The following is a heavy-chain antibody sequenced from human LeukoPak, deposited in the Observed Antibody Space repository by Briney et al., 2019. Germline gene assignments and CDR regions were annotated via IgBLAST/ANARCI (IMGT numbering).Heavy chain of an antibody. CDR3: ARPYCGGDCPGGDY. V-gene: IGHV4-39*01. D-gene: IGHD2-21*02. CDR2: IYYSGST. J-gene: IGHJ4*02. Sequence: TSETLSLTCTVSGGSISSSSYYWGWIRQPPGKGLEWIGSIYYSGSTYYNPSLKSRVTISVDTSKNQFSLKLSSVTATDTAVYYCARPYCGGDCPGGDYWGQGTLVTVSS. CDR1: GGSISSSSYY.